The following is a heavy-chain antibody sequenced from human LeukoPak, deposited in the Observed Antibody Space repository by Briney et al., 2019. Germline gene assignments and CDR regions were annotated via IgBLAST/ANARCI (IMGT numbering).Heavy chain of an antibody. CDR3: ARGGSGSYYTNWFDP. CDR2: IYYSGST. Sequence: SETLSLTCTVSGGSISSYYWSWIRQPPGKGLEWIGYIYYSGSTNYNPSLKSRVTISVDRSKNQFSLKLSPVTAADTAVYYCARGGSGSYYTNWFDPWGQGTLVTVSS. J-gene: IGHJ5*02. D-gene: IGHD3-10*01. CDR1: GGSISSYY. V-gene: IGHV4-59*01.